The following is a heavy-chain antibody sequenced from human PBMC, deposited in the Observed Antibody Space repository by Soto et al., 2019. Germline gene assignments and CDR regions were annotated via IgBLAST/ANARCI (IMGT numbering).Heavy chain of an antibody. CDR2: IYYSGST. CDR3: ARVQTRLKSFDI. V-gene: IGHV4-59*01. Sequence: SETLSLTCTVSGGSISSYYWSWIRQPPGKGLEWIGYIYYSGSTNYNPSLKSRVTISVDTSKNQFSLKLSSVTAADTAVYYCARVQTRLKSFDIWGQGTMVTVSS. J-gene: IGHJ3*02. CDR1: GGSISSYY.